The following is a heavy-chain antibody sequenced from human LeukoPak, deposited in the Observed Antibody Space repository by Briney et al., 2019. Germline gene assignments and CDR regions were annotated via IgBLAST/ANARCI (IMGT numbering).Heavy chain of an antibody. J-gene: IGHJ3*02. CDR2: IYNTGTT. V-gene: IGHV4-61*01. D-gene: IGHD2/OR15-2a*01. Sequence: SETLSLTCTVSGYSISSGYYWGWIRQPAGKGLEWIGYIYNTGTTNYNPSLKSRVTISLDTSKNQFSLKLSSVTAADTAVYYCARDFSAAFDIWGQGTMVTVSS. CDR1: GYSISSGYY. CDR3: ARDFSAAFDI.